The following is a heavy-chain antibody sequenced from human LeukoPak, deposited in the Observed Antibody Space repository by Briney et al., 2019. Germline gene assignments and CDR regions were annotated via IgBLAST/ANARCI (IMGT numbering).Heavy chain of an antibody. V-gene: IGHV3-15*01. J-gene: IGHJ5*02. CDR1: GFTFSNAW. D-gene: IGHD3-22*01. CDR2: IKSKTDGGTT. CDR3: TTDRYYDSSGANNWFDP. Sequence: GGSLRLSCAASGFTFSNAWMSWVRQAPGKGLEWVGRIKSKTDGGTTDYAAPVKGRFTISRDDSKNTLYLQMNSLKTEDTAVYYCTTDRYYDSSGANNWFDPWGQGTLVTVSS.